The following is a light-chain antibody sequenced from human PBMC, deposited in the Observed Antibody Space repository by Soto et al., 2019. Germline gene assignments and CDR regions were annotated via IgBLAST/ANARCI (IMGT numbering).Light chain of an antibody. CDR1: SGHSSYA. CDR3: QTWGTGFQV. V-gene: IGLV4-69*01. J-gene: IGLJ2*01. Sequence: QLVLTQSPSASASLGASVRLTCTLSSGHSSYAIAWHQQQPEKGPRFLMRLDNDGSHINGDGIPDRFSGSSSGAERYLTISRLQSDDEADYYCQTWGTGFQVFGGGTKLTVL. CDR2: LDNDGSH.